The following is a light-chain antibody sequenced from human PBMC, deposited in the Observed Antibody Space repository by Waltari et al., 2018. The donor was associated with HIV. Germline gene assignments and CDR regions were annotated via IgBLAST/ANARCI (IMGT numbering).Light chain of an antibody. J-gene: IGLJ2*01. CDR3: CSYANSSTV. V-gene: IGLV2-23*01. CDR1: SSDVGNYNP. Sequence: QSALTQFASVSGSPRQSITISCTGTSSDVGNYNPVSWYQQHPGKAPKLLIYEGSTRPSGVSNPFSGSKSGNTASLTISGLQAEDEADYYCCSYANSSTVFGGGTKVTVL. CDR2: EGS.